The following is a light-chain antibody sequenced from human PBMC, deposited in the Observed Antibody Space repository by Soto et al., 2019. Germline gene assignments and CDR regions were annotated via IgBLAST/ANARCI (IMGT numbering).Light chain of an antibody. CDR2: AAS. CDR3: QQASSFPLT. Sequence: DIQMTQSPSSVSASVGDRVTITCRASQGISSWLGWYQQKPGQAPKLLIFAASSLQSGVPPRFSGSESGTEFTLTISSLQPEDVATYYCQQASSFPLTFXGGTKADIK. CDR1: QGISSW. V-gene: IGKV1-12*01. J-gene: IGKJ4*01.